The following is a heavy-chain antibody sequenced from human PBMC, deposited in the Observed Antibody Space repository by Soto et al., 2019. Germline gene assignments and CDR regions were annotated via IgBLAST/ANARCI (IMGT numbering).Heavy chain of an antibody. CDR2: ILSSGST. J-gene: IGHJ5*02. CDR3: ARPQTGHSGGSQFGP. Sequence: QLQLQESGPGLVKTSETLYVTCTVSGGSMSRNNYYWGWIRQPPGKGLEWIASILSSGSTYYNPSLKSRVTLFVDTSKNQFPLKMNSVTAADTAVYYCARPQTGHSGGSQFGPWGQGTLVTVSS. CDR1: GGSMSRNNYY. V-gene: IGHV4-39*01. D-gene: IGHD2-15*01.